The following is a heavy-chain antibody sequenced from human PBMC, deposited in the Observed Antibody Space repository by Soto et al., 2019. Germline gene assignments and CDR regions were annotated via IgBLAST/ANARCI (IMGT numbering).Heavy chain of an antibody. CDR2: NYYSGST. V-gene: IGHV4-30-4*01. Sequence: SETLSLTCTISGGSISSGEYYWSWLRQPPGKGLEWIGYNYYSGSTYYNPSLGSRVTISIDTSRNQFSLKLSSVTAADTAVYYCARGSVPAYIHHTWFDPWGQGTLVTVSS. J-gene: IGHJ5*02. CDR3: ARGSVPAYIHHTWFDP. D-gene: IGHD2-2*02. CDR1: GGSISSGEYY.